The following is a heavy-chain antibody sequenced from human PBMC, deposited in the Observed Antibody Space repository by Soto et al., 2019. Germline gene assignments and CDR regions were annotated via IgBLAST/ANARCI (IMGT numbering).Heavy chain of an antibody. Sequence: PSETLSLTCTVSGGSISSGSYYWGWIRQPPGKGLEWIGSIYYSGSTYYNPSLKSRVTISVDTSKNQFSLKLSSVTAADTAVYYCARHLRTMYFDYWGQGTLVTVSS. CDR2: IYYSGST. J-gene: IGHJ4*02. CDR3: ARHLRTMYFDY. D-gene: IGHD2-2*01. CDR1: GGSISSGSYY. V-gene: IGHV4-39*01.